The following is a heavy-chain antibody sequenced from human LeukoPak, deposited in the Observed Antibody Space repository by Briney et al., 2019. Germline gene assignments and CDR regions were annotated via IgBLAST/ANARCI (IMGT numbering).Heavy chain of an antibody. D-gene: IGHD2-21*02. Sequence: PAETLSLTCTVSGCSISSYYGSWIRQPPGKGLEWIGYIYYSGSTNYNPSLKSRVTISVDTSKNQFSLKLNSATAADTALYYCASRVTATGEFDYWGQGTLVTVSS. CDR1: GCSISSYY. V-gene: IGHV4-59*08. CDR3: ASRVTATGEFDY. J-gene: IGHJ4*02. CDR2: IYYSGST.